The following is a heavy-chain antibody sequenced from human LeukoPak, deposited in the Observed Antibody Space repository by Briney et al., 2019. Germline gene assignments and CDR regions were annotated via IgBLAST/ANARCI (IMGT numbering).Heavy chain of an antibody. CDR3: ARGYVQGSSGWYYFDY. CDR1: GFTFSSYC. V-gene: IGHV3-53*01. D-gene: IGHD6-19*01. Sequence: PGGSLRLSCAASGFTFSSYCMNWVRQAPGKGLEWVSFMYSDGRTYYADSVKGRFTISRDNSKNTLYLQMNSLRAEDTAVYYCARGYVQGSSGWYYFDYWGQGTLVTVSS. CDR2: MYSDGRT. J-gene: IGHJ4*02.